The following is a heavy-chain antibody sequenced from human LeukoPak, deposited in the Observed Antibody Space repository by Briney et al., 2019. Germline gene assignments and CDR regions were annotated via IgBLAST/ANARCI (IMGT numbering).Heavy chain of an antibody. CDR1: GFTLTSYA. CDR2: ISASGSGT. V-gene: IGHV3-23*01. Sequence: GGSLRLSCEASGFTLTSYALRWGRHAPGTGLEWVSRISASGSGTFYTDSMNGRFTISRDNAKKTFFLQMKNLRPGDTALYYCAKGRDTSGRQNFDFWGEGPLVSVS. D-gene: IGHD6-19*01. J-gene: IGHJ4*02. CDR3: AKGRDTSGRQNFDF.